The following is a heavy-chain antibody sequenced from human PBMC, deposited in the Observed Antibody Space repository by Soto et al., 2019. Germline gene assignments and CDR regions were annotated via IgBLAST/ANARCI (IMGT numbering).Heavy chain of an antibody. J-gene: IGHJ4*02. V-gene: IGHV4-34*01. Sequence: SETLSLTCAVYGGSFSGYYWSWIRQPPGKGLEWIGEINHSGSTNYNPSLKSRVTISVDTSKNQFSLKLSSVTAADTAVYYCARGDYYYGSGSYVYWGQGTLVTVSS. CDR3: ARGDYYYGSGSYVY. D-gene: IGHD3-10*01. CDR1: GGSFSGYY. CDR2: INHSGST.